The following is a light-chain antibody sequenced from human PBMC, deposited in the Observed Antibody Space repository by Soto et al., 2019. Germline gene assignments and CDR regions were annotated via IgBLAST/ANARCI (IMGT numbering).Light chain of an antibody. CDR2: DVT. CDR3: SSYSATNTLV. J-gene: IGLJ1*01. CDR1: SSDIGDYPY. Sequence: QSALTQPPSVSGSPGQSITISCTGTSSDIGDYPYVSWYQQHPAKVPKLIIYDVTNRPSGVTDRFSGSKSHNSASLTISGLQADDEADYYCSSYSATNTLVFGSGTKVTVL. V-gene: IGLV2-14*03.